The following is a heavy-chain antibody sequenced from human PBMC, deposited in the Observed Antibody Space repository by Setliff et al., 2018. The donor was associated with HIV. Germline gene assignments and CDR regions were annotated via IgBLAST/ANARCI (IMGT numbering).Heavy chain of an antibody. CDR1: GYSFINYA. D-gene: IGHD4-17*01. V-gene: IGHV7-4-1*02. CDR2: VNTQTGSP. J-gene: IGHJ5*02. Sequence: ASVKVSCKASGYSFINYAMNWVRQAPGQGLEWMGWVNTQTGSPTYAQAFTGRFVFSVDTSVTTAYLQISSLKAEDTAVYYCARALYGDYGGDLNWLDPWGQGTLVTVS. CDR3: ARALYGDYGGDLNWLDP.